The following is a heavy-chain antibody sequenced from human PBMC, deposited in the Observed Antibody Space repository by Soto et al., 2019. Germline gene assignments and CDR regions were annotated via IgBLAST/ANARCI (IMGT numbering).Heavy chain of an antibody. V-gene: IGHV4-59*08. D-gene: IGHD3-10*01. CDR2: IYYSGST. J-gene: IGHJ5*02. CDR1: GGSISSYY. Sequence: PSETLSLTCTVSGGSISSYYWSWIRQPPGKGLEWIGYIYYSGSTNYNPSLKSRVTISVDTSKNQFSLKLSSVTAADTAVYYCARHTMVRGVIRDVYNWFDPWGQGTLVTVSS. CDR3: ARHTMVRGVIRDVYNWFDP.